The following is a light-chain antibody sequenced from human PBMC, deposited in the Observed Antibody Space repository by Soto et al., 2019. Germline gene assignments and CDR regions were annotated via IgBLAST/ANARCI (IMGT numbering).Light chain of an antibody. CDR1: QSISTW. J-gene: IGKJ1*01. V-gene: IGKV1-5*01. CDR3: QQYDSYPWT. CDR2: DAS. Sequence: DIQMTQAPSALSASVGDTVTITCRASQSISTWLAWYQQKPGKAPKLLIYDASSLESGVPSRFIGSRSGTEFTLTISSLQPDDFATYYCQQYDSYPWTFGQGTTVEIK.